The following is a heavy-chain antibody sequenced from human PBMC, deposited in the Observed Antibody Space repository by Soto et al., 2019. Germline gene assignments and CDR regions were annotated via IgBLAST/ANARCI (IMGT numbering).Heavy chain of an antibody. Sequence: QVQLVQSGAEVKKPGASVKVSCKASGYTFTSYGISWVRQAPGQGLEWMGWISAYNGNTNYAQKLQGRVTMTTDTSTSTADMELRSLRSDDTAVYYCARDGTVRITMVRGPGDYWGQGTLVTVSS. V-gene: IGHV1-18*01. J-gene: IGHJ4*02. D-gene: IGHD3-10*01. CDR3: ARDGTVRITMVRGPGDY. CDR2: ISAYNGNT. CDR1: GYTFTSYG.